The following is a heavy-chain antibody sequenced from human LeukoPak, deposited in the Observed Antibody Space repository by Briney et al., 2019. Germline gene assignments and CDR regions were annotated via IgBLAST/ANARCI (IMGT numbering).Heavy chain of an antibody. J-gene: IGHJ4*02. V-gene: IGHV3-23*01. CDR1: GFTFSGYW. CDR2: ISGSGGST. Sequence: GGSLRLSCAASGFTFSGYWMHWVRQAPGKGLEWVSAISGSGGSTYYADSVKGRFTISRDNSKNTLYLQMNSLRAEDTAVYYCARDYGSGSYLDYWGQGTLVTVSS. CDR3: ARDYGSGSYLDY. D-gene: IGHD3-10*01.